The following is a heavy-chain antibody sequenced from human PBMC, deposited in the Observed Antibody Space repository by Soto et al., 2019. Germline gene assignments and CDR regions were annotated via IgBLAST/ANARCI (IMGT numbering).Heavy chain of an antibody. Sequence: SETLSLTCTVSGASISGYYWSWIRKSAGKGLEWIGRIYATGTTDYNPSLKSRVMMSVDTSKKQFSLKLRSVTAADTAVYYCVRDGTKTLRDWFDPRGQGISVTVSS. CDR2: IYATGTT. CDR3: VRDGTKTLRDWFDP. CDR1: GASISGYY. V-gene: IGHV4-4*07. D-gene: IGHD1-1*01. J-gene: IGHJ5*02.